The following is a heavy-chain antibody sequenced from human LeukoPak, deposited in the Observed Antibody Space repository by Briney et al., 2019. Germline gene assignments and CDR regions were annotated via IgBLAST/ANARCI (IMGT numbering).Heavy chain of an antibody. V-gene: IGHV1-2*02. D-gene: IGHD1-1*01. CDR2: INPNSGAT. Sequence: ASVKVSCKASGYTFTGYYMHWVRQAPGQGLEWMGWINPNSGATNYAQNFRGRVTVTRDTSISTAYMELSSLRSDDTAVYYCAREGSWNGDYWGQGTLVTVSS. J-gene: IGHJ4*02. CDR3: AREGSWNGDY. CDR1: GYTFTGYY.